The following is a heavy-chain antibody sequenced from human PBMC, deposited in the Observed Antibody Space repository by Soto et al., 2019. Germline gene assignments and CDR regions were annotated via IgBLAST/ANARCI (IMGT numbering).Heavy chain of an antibody. D-gene: IGHD6-6*01. V-gene: IGHV1-69*13. CDR2: IIPIFGTT. Sequence: AVKVSCKASAGNFSSYAISWVRQAPGQGLEWMGGIIPIFGTTNYAQKFQGRVTITADESTSTAYMELSSLRSEDTSFYYCARGIAARPGSFDYWGQGTPATVIL. CDR1: AGNFSSYA. J-gene: IGHJ4*02. CDR3: ARGIAARPGSFDY.